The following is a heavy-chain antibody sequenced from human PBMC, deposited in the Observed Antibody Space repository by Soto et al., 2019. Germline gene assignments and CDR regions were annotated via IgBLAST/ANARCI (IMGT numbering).Heavy chain of an antibody. D-gene: IGHD3-16*02. CDR1: GGTFSSYA. J-gene: IGHJ4*02. Sequence: GASVKVSCKASGGTFSSYAISWVRQAPGQGLEWMGGIIPIFGTANYAQKFQGRVTITADKSTSTAYMELSSLRSEDTAVYYCARVRVRYDYVWGRYRFDYWGQGILVTVSS. V-gene: IGHV1-69*06. CDR3: ARVRVRYDYVWGRYRFDY. CDR2: IIPIFGTA.